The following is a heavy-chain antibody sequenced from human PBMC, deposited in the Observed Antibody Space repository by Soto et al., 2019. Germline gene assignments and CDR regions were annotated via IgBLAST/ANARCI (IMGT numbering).Heavy chain of an antibody. Sequence: QVHLVQSGAEVKKPGASVKVSCKASGYTFTSYGITWVRQAPGQGLEGMGWISAHNGNTDYAQKHQGRVIVTRDTSTSTAYMELRSLISDDTAVYYCARGRYGDYWGQGALVTVSS. V-gene: IGHV1-18*01. CDR2: ISAHNGNT. D-gene: IGHD1-1*01. CDR1: GYTFTSYG. CDR3: ARGRYGDY. J-gene: IGHJ4*02.